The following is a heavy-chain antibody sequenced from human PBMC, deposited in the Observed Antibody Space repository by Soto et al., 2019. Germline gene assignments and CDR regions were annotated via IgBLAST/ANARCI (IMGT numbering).Heavy chain of an antibody. Sequence: GESLKISCKGSGYSFTSYWIGWVRQMPGKGLEWMGIIYPGDSDTRYSPSFQGQVTISADKSISTAYLQWSSLKASDTAMYYCARHISEWQQLGGRFDPWGQGTLVPVSS. J-gene: IGHJ5*02. CDR2: IYPGDSDT. D-gene: IGHD6-13*01. V-gene: IGHV5-51*01. CDR1: GYSFTSYW. CDR3: ARHISEWQQLGGRFDP.